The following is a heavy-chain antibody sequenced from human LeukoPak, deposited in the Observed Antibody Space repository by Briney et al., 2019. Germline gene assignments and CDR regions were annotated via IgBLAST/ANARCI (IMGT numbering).Heavy chain of an antibody. CDR1: GFTFSVAT. V-gene: IGHV3-30-3*01. Sequence: GGSLRLSCAASGFTFSVATMHWVRQAPGKGLEWVALISSDGSDKYYADSVKGRFTISRDNSKSTLYLQMNSLSAEDTAVYYCARNQMAVPGYYFDYWGLGTLVTVSS. J-gene: IGHJ4*02. D-gene: IGHD1-14*01. CDR3: ARNQMAVPGYYFDY. CDR2: ISSDGSDK.